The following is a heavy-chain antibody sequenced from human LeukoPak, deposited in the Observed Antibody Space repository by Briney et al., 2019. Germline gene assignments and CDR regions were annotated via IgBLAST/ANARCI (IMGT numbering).Heavy chain of an antibody. Sequence: GESLKISGKGSGYSFSNDWIGWVRQMPGKGLEWMGIIYPGDSDTRYSPSFQGQVTISADKSISTAYLQWSSLEASDTAMYYCARRGCNGGSCYGYWGQGTLVTVSS. J-gene: IGHJ4*02. CDR1: GYSFSNDW. V-gene: IGHV5-51*01. CDR2: IYPGDSDT. CDR3: ARRGCNGGSCYGY. D-gene: IGHD2-15*01.